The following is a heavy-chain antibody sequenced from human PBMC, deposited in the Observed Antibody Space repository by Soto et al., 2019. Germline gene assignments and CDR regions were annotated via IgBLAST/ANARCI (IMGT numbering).Heavy chain of an antibody. V-gene: IGHV1-2*02. CDR2: ISPQTGGT. Sequence: QVQLVQSGAELKKPGASVKVSCKGSGYTFTGYYIHWVRQTPGQGPEWMGEISPQTGGTKYAQKYQGRVTMTRDTSITTVYTELSNLSPDDTAVYYCGRGRSGELVIFYWGQGTLVTVSS. J-gene: IGHJ4*02. D-gene: IGHD1-26*01. CDR1: GYTFTGYY. CDR3: GRGRSGELVIFY.